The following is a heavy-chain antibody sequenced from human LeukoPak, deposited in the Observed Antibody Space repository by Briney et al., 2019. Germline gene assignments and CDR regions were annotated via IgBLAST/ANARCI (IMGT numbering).Heavy chain of an antibody. V-gene: IGHV3-23*01. CDR1: GFTFSFYT. Sequence: PGGSLRLSCAASGFTFSFYTLSWVRQAPGEGLEWVSAISGSDGNTYYADSVKGRFTISRDNSKSTLYLQMDSLRADDMAVYYCAKDQWDVWGPGTTVTVSS. D-gene: IGHD6-19*01. CDR3: AKDQWDV. CDR2: ISGSDGNT. J-gene: IGHJ6*02.